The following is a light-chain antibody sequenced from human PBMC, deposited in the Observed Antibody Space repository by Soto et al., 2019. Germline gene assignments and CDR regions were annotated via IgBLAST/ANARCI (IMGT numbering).Light chain of an antibody. CDR2: GAS. CDR3: QHYNTWPWT. CDR1: QTISNT. V-gene: IGKV3-15*01. J-gene: IGKJ1*01. Sequence: EIVLTQSPDTLSVSPGDKVSLSCRANQTISNTLAWYQQKPGQAPRLLISGASTRAAGIPARFSGSGSGTEFTLTISSLQSDDFAVDYCQHYNTWPWTFGQGTKVDI.